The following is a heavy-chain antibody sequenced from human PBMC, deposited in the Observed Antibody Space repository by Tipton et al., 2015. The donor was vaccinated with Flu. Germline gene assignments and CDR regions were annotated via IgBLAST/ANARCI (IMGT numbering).Heavy chain of an antibody. CDR2: IWYDGSNK. CDR1: GFTFSSYG. V-gene: IGHV3-33*01. D-gene: IGHD3-10*01. J-gene: IGHJ4*02. CDR3: ARRSYGSGGYYFDF. Sequence: SLRLSCAASGFTFSSYGMHWVRQAPGKGLEWVAVIWYDGSNKYYADSVKGRFTISRDNSKNTLYLQMNSLRAEDTAVYYCARRSYGSGGYYFDFWGQGTLVTVSS.